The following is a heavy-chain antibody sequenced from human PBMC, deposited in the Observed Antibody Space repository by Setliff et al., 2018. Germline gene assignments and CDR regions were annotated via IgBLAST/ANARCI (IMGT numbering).Heavy chain of an antibody. CDR3: AKGGDWDDQHYAFDI. Sequence: LSLTCTVSGGSISSMSYYWGWFRQAPGKGLEWLSYVTTTGGFTKEADSVRGRFSVSRDNSKKSVYLQINDLRAEDTALYFCAKGGDWDDQHYAFDIWGQGTMVTVSS. D-gene: IGHD1-1*01. V-gene: IGHV3-11*03. CDR1: GGSISSMSYY. J-gene: IGHJ3*02. CDR2: VTTTGGFT.